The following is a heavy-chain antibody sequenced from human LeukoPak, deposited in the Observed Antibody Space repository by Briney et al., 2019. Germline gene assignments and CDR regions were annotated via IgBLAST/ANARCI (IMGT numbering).Heavy chain of an antibody. CDR1: S. CDR2: ISSSSSYI. CDR3: ARDDRLDY. Sequence: SXXXVRQAPGKGLECFSSISSSSSYIYYADSVKGRFTISRDNAKNSLYLQMNSLRAEDTAVYYCARDDRLDYWGQGTLVTVSS. V-gene: IGHV3-21*01. J-gene: IGHJ4*02.